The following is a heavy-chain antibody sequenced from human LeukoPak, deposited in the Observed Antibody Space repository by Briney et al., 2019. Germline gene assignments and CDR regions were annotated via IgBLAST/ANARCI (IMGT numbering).Heavy chain of an antibody. CDR3: ARVSVCSSTSCYSLFDY. CDR2: ISGSGGST. J-gene: IGHJ4*02. CDR1: GFTFSSYS. D-gene: IGHD2-2*01. V-gene: IGHV3-23*01. Sequence: GGSLRLSCAASGFTFSSYSMSWVRQAPARGREGVSAISGSGGSTYYADSVKGRFTISRDNSKNTLYLQMNRLRADDTALYYCARVSVCSSTSCYSLFDYLGQRTLVTVSS.